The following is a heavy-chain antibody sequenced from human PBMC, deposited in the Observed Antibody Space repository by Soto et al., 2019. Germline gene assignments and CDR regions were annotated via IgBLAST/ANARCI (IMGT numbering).Heavy chain of an antibody. CDR3: ARQVPAAIRLGWFDP. Sequence: LSLTCTVSGGSISRSTYYWGWIRQPPGKGLEWIGSIYYSGSTYYRPSLKSRVTISVDTSKNQFSLKLSSVTAADTAVYYCARQVPAAIRLGWFDPWGQGTLVTVS. CDR2: IYYSGST. J-gene: IGHJ5*02. V-gene: IGHV4-39*01. CDR1: GGSISRSTYY. D-gene: IGHD2-2*02.